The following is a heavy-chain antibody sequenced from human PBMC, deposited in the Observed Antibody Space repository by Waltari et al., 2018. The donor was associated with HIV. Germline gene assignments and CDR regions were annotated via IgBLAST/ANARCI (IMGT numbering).Heavy chain of an antibody. CDR3: ARCPYQYSPYYFDY. CDR2: IYHSGNT. V-gene: IGHV4-59*01. CDR1: GGSITGYY. Sequence: QVQLQASGPGLVKPSETLSLTCSVSGGSITGYYWSWIRQPPGKGLEWIGYIYHSGNTNYNPSLKSRVTISVDTSKNQFSLNLSSVTAADTAVYFCARCPYQYSPYYFDYWGQGALVTVSS. D-gene: IGHD1-26*01. J-gene: IGHJ4*02.